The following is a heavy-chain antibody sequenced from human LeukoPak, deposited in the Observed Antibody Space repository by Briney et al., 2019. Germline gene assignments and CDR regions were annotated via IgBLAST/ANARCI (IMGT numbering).Heavy chain of an antibody. CDR1: GVSVSSYY. D-gene: IGHD3-22*01. CDR3: ASETYYYDSSGYYIFDY. J-gene: IGHJ4*02. V-gene: IGHV4-4*07. CDR2: IYTSGST. Sequence: SETLSLTCTVSGVSVSSYYWSWIRQPAGKGLEWIGHIYTSGSTNYNPSLKSRVTMSVDTSKNQSSLKLTSVTAADTAVYYCASETYYYDSSGYYIFDYWGQGTLVTVSS.